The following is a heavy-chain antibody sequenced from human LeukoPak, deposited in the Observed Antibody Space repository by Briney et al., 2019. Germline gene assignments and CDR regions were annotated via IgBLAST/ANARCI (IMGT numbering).Heavy chain of an antibody. D-gene: IGHD5-24*01. J-gene: IGHJ4*02. Sequence: SETLSLTCTVSGDAISGNYWTWIRQPPGKGREGSGYIYYSGSTNYNASLKSRVTISVDTSKNQFSLKLSSVTAADTAVYYCARLGDGDNLRYFDYWGQGTLVTVSS. CDR3: ARLGDGDNLRYFDY. V-gene: IGHV4-59*08. CDR1: GDAISGNY. CDR2: IYYSGST.